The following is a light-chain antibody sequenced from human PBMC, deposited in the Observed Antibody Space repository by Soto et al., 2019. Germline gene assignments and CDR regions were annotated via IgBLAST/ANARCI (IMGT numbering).Light chain of an antibody. CDR3: MQGLQTLRT. CDR1: QSLLHSNGFNY. CDR2: LGS. Sequence: DILMTQSPLSLPVTPGEPASISCRSSQSLLHSNGFNYLDWYLQKPGQSPQLLIYLGSNRASGVPDRFSGSGSGTDFTLKISRVEAEDVGVYYCMQGLQTLRTFGQGTKVDIK. J-gene: IGKJ1*01. V-gene: IGKV2-28*01.